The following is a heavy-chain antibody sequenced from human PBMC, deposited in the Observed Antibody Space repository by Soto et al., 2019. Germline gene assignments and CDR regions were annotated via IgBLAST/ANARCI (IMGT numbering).Heavy chain of an antibody. CDR3: ANLPGDSGFDY. CDR2: ISYDGSNK. D-gene: IGHD2-21*02. Sequence: QVQLVESGGGVVQPGRSLRLSCAASGFTFSSYGMHWVRQAPGKGLEWVAVISYDGSNKYYADSVKGRFTISRDNSKNTLYLQMNSLRAEDTAVYYCANLPGDSGFDYWGQGTLVTVSS. V-gene: IGHV3-30*18. CDR1: GFTFSSYG. J-gene: IGHJ4*02.